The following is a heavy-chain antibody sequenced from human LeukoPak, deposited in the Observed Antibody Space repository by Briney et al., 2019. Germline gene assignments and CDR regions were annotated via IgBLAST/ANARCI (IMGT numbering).Heavy chain of an antibody. V-gene: IGHV1-24*01. CDR1: GYTLTELS. CDR2: FDPEDGET. D-gene: IGHD3-10*01. J-gene: IGHJ5*02. CDR3: ATMRLWFGESLNWFDP. Sequence: GASVEVSCKVSGYTLTELSMHWVRQAPGKGLEWMGGFDPEDGETIYAQKFQGRVTMTEDTSTDTAYMELSSLRSEDTAVYYCATMRLWFGESLNWFDPWGQGTLVTVSS.